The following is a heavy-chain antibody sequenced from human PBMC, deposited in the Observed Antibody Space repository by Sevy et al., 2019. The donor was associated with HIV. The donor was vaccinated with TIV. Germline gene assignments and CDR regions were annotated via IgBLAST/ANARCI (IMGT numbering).Heavy chain of an antibody. V-gene: IGHV4-31*03. Sequence: SETLSLACTVSGGSISSGTYYWSWIRQCPGKGLEWIGYMYYSGSPYYNPSLKSRVTISVDTSKNQFSLKVSSVTAADTAVYYCARESYGSGSYYFDYWVQGTLVTVSS. D-gene: IGHD3-10*01. CDR1: GGSISSGTYY. CDR3: ARESYGSGSYYFDY. CDR2: MYYSGSP. J-gene: IGHJ4*02.